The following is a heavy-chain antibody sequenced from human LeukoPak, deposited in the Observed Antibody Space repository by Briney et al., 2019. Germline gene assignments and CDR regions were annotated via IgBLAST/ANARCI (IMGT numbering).Heavy chain of an antibody. V-gene: IGHV3-64D*06. D-gene: IGHD4-17*01. CDR1: GFVFSIYT. Sequence: GGSLRLSCSASGFVFSIYTMYWVRQAPGKGPEYVSTISGSGNGGSIYYADSVKGRFTISRDDSKSIVYLQMNGLRSEDTAVYYCATDLYLLYGDPRGAFEIWGQGTMVTVSS. CDR3: ATDLYLLYGDPRGAFEI. CDR2: ISGSGNGGSI. J-gene: IGHJ3*02.